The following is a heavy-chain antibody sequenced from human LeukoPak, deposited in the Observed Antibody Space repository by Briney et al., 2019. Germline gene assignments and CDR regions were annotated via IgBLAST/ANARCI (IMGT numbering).Heavy chain of an antibody. CDR2: MNPNSGNT. V-gene: IGHV1-8*01. CDR3: ARGGRPYDFWSGYYYYYYYYMDV. CDR1: GYTFTSYD. D-gene: IGHD3-3*01. Sequence: ASVKVSCKASGYTFTSYDINWVRQATGQGLEWMGWMNPNSGNTGYAQKFQGRVTMTRNTSISTAYMELSSLRSEDTAVYYCARGGRPYDFWSGYYYYYYYYMDVWGKGTTVTVSS. J-gene: IGHJ6*03.